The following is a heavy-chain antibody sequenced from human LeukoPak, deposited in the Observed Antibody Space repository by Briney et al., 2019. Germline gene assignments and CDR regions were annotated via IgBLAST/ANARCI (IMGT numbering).Heavy chain of an antibody. CDR3: ARETPPYCSSTSCYFNWFDP. CDR2: IKQDGSEK. Sequence: TGGSLRLSCAASGFTFSSYWMSWVRQAPGKGLEWVANIKQDGSEKYYVDSVKGRFTISRGNAKNSLYLQMNSLRAEDTAVYYCARETPPYCSSTSCYFNWFDPWGQGTLVTVSS. V-gene: IGHV3-7*01. J-gene: IGHJ5*02. CDR1: GFTFSSYW. D-gene: IGHD2-2*01.